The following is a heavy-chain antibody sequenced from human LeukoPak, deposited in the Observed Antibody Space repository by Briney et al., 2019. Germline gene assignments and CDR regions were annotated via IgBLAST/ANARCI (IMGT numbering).Heavy chain of an antibody. CDR2: IIPVFDRP. CDR3: ARETI. Sequence: ASVKVSCKTTGGRFKSYGFSWVRQAPGQGLEWMGGIIPVFDRPNYAQKFQGRVTITADESTSTAYMELSSLRSEDTAVYYCARETIWGQGTLVTVSS. J-gene: IGHJ4*02. CDR1: GGRFKSYG. V-gene: IGHV1-69*13. D-gene: IGHD5-24*01.